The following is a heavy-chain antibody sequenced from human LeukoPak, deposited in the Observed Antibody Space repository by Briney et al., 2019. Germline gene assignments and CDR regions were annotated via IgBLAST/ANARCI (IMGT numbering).Heavy chain of an antibody. J-gene: IGHJ4*02. D-gene: IGHD5-12*01. CDR3: SNSGYDKGGFDY. CDR2: ISYDGSNK. V-gene: IGHV3-30*18. Sequence: PGGSLRLSCAASGFTFSSYWMSWVRQAPGKGLEWVAVISYDGSNKYYADSVKGRFTISRDNSKNTLYLQMNSLRAEDTAVYYCSNSGYDKGGFDYWGQGTLVTVSS. CDR1: GFTFSSYW.